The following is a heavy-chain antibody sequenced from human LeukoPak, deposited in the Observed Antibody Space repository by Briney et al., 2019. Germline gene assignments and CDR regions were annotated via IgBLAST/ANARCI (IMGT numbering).Heavy chain of an antibody. D-gene: IGHD4-11*01. J-gene: IGHJ4*02. CDR3: AKDPNPTGTYSNDWIY. V-gene: IGHV3-30*18. Sequence: GGSLRLSCAASGFTFSSYGMHWVRQAPDKGLEWMAVISYDGSNKYYADSVKGRFTISRDNSKNTLYLQMNSLRAEDTAVYYCAKDPNPTGTYSNDWIYWGQGTLVTVSS. CDR1: GFTFSSYG. CDR2: ISYDGSNK.